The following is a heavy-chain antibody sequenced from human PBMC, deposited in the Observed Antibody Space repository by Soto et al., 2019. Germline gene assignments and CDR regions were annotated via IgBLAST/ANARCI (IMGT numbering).Heavy chain of an antibody. J-gene: IGHJ4*02. CDR1: GFTFSSYA. V-gene: IGHV3-23*01. D-gene: IGHD5-12*01. Sequence: GGSLRLSCAASGFTFSSYAMSWVRQAPGKGLEWVSAISGSGGSTYYADSVKGRFTIPRDNSKNTLYLQMNSLRAEDTAVYYCAKDSRYSDIVATNTLGYWGQGTLVTVSS. CDR2: ISGSGGST. CDR3: AKDSRYSDIVATNTLGY.